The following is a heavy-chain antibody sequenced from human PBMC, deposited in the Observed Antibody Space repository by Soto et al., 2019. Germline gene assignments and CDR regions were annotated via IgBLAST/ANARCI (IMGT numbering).Heavy chain of an antibody. V-gene: IGHV3-21*01. Sequence: EVQLVESGGGLVKPGGSLRLSCAASGFTFSSYSMNWVRQAPGKGLEWVSSISSSSSYIYYADSVKGRFTISRDNAKNSLYLQMNSLRAEDTAVYYWARVPGIAAAGTPNAFYIWGQGTMVSVSS. CDR2: ISSSSSYI. J-gene: IGHJ3*02. CDR1: GFTFSSYS. D-gene: IGHD6-13*01. CDR3: ARVPGIAAAGTPNAFYI.